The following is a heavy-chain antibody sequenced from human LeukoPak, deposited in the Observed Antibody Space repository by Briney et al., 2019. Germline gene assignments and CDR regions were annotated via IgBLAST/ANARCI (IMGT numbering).Heavy chain of an antibody. Sequence: SETLSLTCTVSGYSISRGYYWGWIRQPPGKGLEWIGIIYHSGRTDYNPSLKSRVTISVDTSKNQFSLKLSSVTAADTAVYYCARHPVEMATIPNWFDPWGQGTLVTVSS. J-gene: IGHJ5*02. CDR1: GYSISRGYY. CDR2: IYHSGRT. D-gene: IGHD5-24*01. V-gene: IGHV4-38-2*02. CDR3: ARHPVEMATIPNWFDP.